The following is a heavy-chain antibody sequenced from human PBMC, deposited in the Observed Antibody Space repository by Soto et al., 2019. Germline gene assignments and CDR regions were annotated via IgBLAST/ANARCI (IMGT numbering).Heavy chain of an antibody. Sequence: GTSVKVSCKASGVTFSSYAISWVRQAPGQGLEWMGGIIPIFGTANYAQKFQGRVTITADESTSTAYMELRGLRSDDTAVYYCARVRQLVGYFYYYMDVWGKGTTVTVSS. CDR2: IIPIFGTA. J-gene: IGHJ6*03. CDR1: GVTFSSYA. V-gene: IGHV1-69*13. D-gene: IGHD6-6*01. CDR3: ARVRQLVGYFYYYMDV.